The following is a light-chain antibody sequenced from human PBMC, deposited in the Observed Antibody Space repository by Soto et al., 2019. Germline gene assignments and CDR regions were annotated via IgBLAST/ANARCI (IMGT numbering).Light chain of an antibody. J-gene: IGLJ2*01. CDR1: SSNIGSNT. CDR2: SNN. CDR3: AAWDDSLNGVV. Sequence: QSVLTQPPSASGTPGQRVTISCSGSSSNIGSNTVNWYQQLPGTAPKLLIYSNNHRPSGGPARFSGSKSGTSASLAISGLQSEDEADYYCAAWDDSLNGVVFGGGTKLTVL. V-gene: IGLV1-44*01.